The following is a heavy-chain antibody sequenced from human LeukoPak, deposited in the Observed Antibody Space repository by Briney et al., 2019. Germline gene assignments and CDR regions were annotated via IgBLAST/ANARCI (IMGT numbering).Heavy chain of an antibody. V-gene: IGHV3-66*01. CDR1: GFTVSSNY. CDR3: ARDYVAMVRGAKTVDAFDI. J-gene: IGHJ3*02. D-gene: IGHD3-10*01. Sequence: GGSLRLSCAASGFTVSSNYMSWVRQAPGKGLEGVSVIYSGGSTYYADSVKDRFTISRDNSKNTLYLQMNSLRAEDTAVYYCARDYVAMVRGAKTVDAFDIWGQGTMVTVSS. CDR2: IYSGGST.